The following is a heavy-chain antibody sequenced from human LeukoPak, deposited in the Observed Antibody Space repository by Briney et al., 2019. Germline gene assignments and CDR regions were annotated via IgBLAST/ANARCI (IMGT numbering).Heavy chain of an antibody. D-gene: IGHD5-24*01. CDR3: ARANNFRFDS. J-gene: IGHJ4*02. V-gene: IGHV4-34*01. CDR1: GGTFSGYY. CDR2: IYHSGRT. Sequence: KPSETLSLTCAVSGGTFSGYYWSWIRQSLGKGLEWIGEIYHSGRTNYNPTLQSRATLSVDTSKRQFSLRLTSLTAADAGIYYCARANNFRFDSWGQETLVTVSS.